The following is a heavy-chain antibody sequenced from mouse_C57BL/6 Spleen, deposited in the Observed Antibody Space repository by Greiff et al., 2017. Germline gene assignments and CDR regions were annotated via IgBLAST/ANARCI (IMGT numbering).Heavy chain of an antibody. CDR3: ARRFYYDYDGGFAY. Sequence: VQLQQSGAELMKPGASVKLSCKATGYTFTGYWIEWVKQRPGHGLEWIGEILPGSCSTNYNEKFKGKATFTANTSSNTAYMQLSSLTTEDSAIDYCARRFYYDYDGGFAYWGQGTLVTVSA. CDR1: GYTFTGYW. CDR2: ILPGSCST. V-gene: IGHV1-9*01. J-gene: IGHJ3*01. D-gene: IGHD2-4*01.